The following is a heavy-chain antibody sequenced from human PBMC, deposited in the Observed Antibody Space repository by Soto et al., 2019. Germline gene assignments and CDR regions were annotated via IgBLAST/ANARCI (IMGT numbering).Heavy chain of an antibody. CDR1: GFTVNNNF. CDR3: ATVLD. CDR2: IYSDGVA. D-gene: IGHD2-8*02. V-gene: IGHV3-66*01. Sequence: EVQLVESGGGLVQPGESLRLSCAASGFTVNNNFMNWVRRAPGKGLEWVSGIYSDGVAFYADSVKGRFTISRDNSKNTLYLQMNSLRAEDTAVYYCATVLDWGQGTLVTVSS. J-gene: IGHJ4*02.